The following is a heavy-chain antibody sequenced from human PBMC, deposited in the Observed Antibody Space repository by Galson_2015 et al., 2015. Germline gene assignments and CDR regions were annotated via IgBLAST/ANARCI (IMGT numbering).Heavy chain of an antibody. CDR3: ARSRAPEMATGRGAFEI. D-gene: IGHD5-24*01. CDR2: IIPILGIA. V-gene: IGHV1-69*04. CDR1: GGTFSSYA. Sequence: SVTVSCKASGGTFSSYAISWVRQAPGQGLEWMGRIIPILGIANYAQKFQGRVTITADKSTSTAYMKLSSLRPEDTAVYYCARSRAPEMATGRGAFEIWGQGTMVTVSS. J-gene: IGHJ3*02.